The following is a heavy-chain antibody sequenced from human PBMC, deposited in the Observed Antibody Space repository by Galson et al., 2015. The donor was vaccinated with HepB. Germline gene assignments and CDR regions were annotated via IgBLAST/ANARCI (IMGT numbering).Heavy chain of an antibody. CDR2: ISAHNGNT. CDR3: ASQPGFAGTTIYDFNMDV. Sequence: SVKVSCKASGYTFNSYGFSWVRQAPGQGLEWMGWISAHNGNTYYAQKFQGRVTMTTDTSTATVYMELRSLRSDDTAVYYCASQPGFAGTTIYDFNMDVWGKGTTVIVSS. CDR1: GYTFNSYG. J-gene: IGHJ6*03. V-gene: IGHV1-18*01. D-gene: IGHD1-7*01.